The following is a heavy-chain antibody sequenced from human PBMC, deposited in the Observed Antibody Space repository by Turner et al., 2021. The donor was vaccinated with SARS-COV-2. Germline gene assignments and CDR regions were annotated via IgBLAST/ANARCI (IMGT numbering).Heavy chain of an antibody. Sequence: EVQLVESGGGLVKPGGSLRLSCAASGFTFSTYSMNWVRQAPWKWLEWVSSISSSSTYIYYADSVKGRFTISRDNAKNSLYLQMNRLRADDTAVYYCARYRRDYDFWSGAYGMGGMDVWGQGTTVTVSS. D-gene: IGHD3-3*01. CDR2: ISSSSTYI. J-gene: IGHJ6*02. CDR1: GFTFSTYS. CDR3: ARYRRDYDFWSGAYGMGGMDV. V-gene: IGHV3-21*01.